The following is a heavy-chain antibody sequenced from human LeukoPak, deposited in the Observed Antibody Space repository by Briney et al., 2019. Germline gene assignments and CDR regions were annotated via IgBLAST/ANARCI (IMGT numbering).Heavy chain of an antibody. CDR3: ATPPPDSSGYYLGY. Sequence: ASVKVSCKVSGYTLTELSMHWVRQAPGKGLEWMGGFDPEDGGTIYAQKFQGRVTMTEDTSTDTAYVELSSLRSEDTAVYYCATPPPDSSGYYLGYWGQGTLVTVSS. CDR1: GYTLTELS. D-gene: IGHD3-22*01. J-gene: IGHJ4*02. CDR2: FDPEDGGT. V-gene: IGHV1-24*01.